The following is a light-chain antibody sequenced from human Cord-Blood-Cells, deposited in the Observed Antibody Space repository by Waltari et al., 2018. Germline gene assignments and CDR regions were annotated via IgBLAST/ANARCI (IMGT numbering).Light chain of an antibody. CDR3: QAWDSSTAV. CDR2: QDS. CDR1: HLGENK. V-gene: IGLV3-1*01. Sequence: YELTQSPSVTMHLRPTASITCPESHLGENKACWYQQKPGQAPVLVIYQDSKRPSGLPERFSGSNSGNTATLTISGTQAMDEADYYCQAWDSSTAVFGGGTKLTVL. J-gene: IGLJ2*01.